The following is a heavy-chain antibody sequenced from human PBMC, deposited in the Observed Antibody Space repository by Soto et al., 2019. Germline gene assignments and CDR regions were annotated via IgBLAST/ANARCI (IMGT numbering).Heavy chain of an antibody. D-gene: IGHD6-13*01. J-gene: IGHJ5*02. V-gene: IGHV3-23*01. CDR2: ISGSGGST. CDR1: GFTVSSYS. CDR3: AKDTAAAGHWFDP. Sequence: LXLSCAASGFTVSSYSMSWVRQAPGKGLEWVSAISGSGGSTYYADSVKGRFTISRDNSKNTLYLQMNSLRAEDTAVYYCAKDTAAAGHWFDPWGQGTLVTVSS.